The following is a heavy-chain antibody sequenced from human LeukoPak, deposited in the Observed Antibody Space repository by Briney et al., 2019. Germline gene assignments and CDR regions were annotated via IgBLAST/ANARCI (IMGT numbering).Heavy chain of an antibody. Sequence: SETLSPTCTVSGGSVTDYYWSWIRQSPGKGLEWIGYIYYTGTSYNPSLKSRVTISADTSKNQFSLKLSSVTAADTAVYYCARLPGYSYGPYFDYWGQGTLVTVSS. J-gene: IGHJ4*02. D-gene: IGHD5-18*01. V-gene: IGHV4-59*02. CDR1: GGSVTDYY. CDR3: ARLPGYSYGPYFDY. CDR2: IYYTGT.